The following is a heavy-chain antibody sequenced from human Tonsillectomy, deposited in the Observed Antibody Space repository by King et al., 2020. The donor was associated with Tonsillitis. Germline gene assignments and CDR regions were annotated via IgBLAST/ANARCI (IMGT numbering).Heavy chain of an antibody. CDR1: GFIFSSCG. V-gene: IGHV3-33*05. D-gene: IGHD6-19*01. CDR2: ISYDGSNE. Sequence: VQLVESGGGVVQPGRSLRLSCAASGFIFSSCGMHWVRQAPGKGLEWVAVISYDGSNEYYADSVKGRCTISRDNSKNTLYLQMNSLRAEDTAVYYCARSPMEAVSDTGWFDPWGQGTLVTVSS. CDR3: ARSPMEAVSDTGWFDP. J-gene: IGHJ5*02.